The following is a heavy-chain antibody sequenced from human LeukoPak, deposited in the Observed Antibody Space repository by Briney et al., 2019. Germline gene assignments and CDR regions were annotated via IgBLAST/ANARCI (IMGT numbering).Heavy chain of an antibody. CDR1: GGTFSSYA. CDR2: IIPIFGTA. CDR3: ARTSREMTTSTGYFDY. J-gene: IGHJ4*02. D-gene: IGHD5-24*01. V-gene: IGHV1-69*01. Sequence: GASVKVSCKASGGTFSSYAISWVRQAPGQGLEWMGGIIPIFGTANYAQKFQGSVTITADESTSTAYMGLSSLRSEDTAVYCCARTSREMTTSTGYFDYWGQGTLVTVSS.